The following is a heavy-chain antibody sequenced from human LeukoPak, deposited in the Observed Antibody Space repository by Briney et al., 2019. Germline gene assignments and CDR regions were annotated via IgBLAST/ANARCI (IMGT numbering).Heavy chain of an antibody. J-gene: IGHJ5*02. CDR1: GGTFSSYA. V-gene: IGHV1-69*05. D-gene: IGHD2-15*01. Sequence: ASVKVSCKASGGTFSSYAISWVRQAPGQGLEWMGRIIPIFGTAHYAQKFKGRVTITTDESTSTAYMELSSLRSEDTAVYYCARSIVVVVAATSWFDPWGQGTLVTVSS. CDR2: IIPIFGTA. CDR3: ARSIVVVVAATSWFDP.